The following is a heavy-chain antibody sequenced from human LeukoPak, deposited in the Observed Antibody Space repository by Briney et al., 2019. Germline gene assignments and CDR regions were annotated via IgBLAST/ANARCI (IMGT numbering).Heavy chain of an antibody. V-gene: IGHV3-21*04. CDR3: AKKPAYYFDSSAYSKYDY. Sequence: GGSLRLSCAASGFTFSSYSMNWVRQAPGKGLEWVSSISSSSSYIYYADSVKGRFTISRDNSKNTLYLQMNSLRAEDTAVYYCAKKPAYYFDSSAYSKYDYWGQGTLVTVSS. CDR1: GFTFSSYS. J-gene: IGHJ4*02. CDR2: ISSSSSYI. D-gene: IGHD3-22*01.